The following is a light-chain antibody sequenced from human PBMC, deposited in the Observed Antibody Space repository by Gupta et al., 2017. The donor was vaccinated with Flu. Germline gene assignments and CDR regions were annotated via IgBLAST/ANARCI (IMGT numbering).Light chain of an antibody. Sequence: PSYLSPTVGGKVTMSGRAGQVNYRNLNWYQQKPGKAPNLLIYAASSLQSGVPARFSGSGSGSDFTLTLSNLQPEDVATYYCQQTYDIPWTFGQGTRV. J-gene: IGKJ1*01. CDR2: AAS. CDR1: QVNYRN. CDR3: QQTYDIPWT. V-gene: IGKV1-39*01.